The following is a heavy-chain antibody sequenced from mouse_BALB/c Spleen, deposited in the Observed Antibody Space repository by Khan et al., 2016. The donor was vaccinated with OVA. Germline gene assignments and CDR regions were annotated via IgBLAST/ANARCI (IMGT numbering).Heavy chain of an antibody. CDR3: TRAYYGNDYYAMDN. J-gene: IGHJ4*01. Sequence: LVESGGDLVKPGGSLKLSCAASGFNFSSYGMSWVRQTPDKRLEWVASISRGGGYTYYADSVKGRFTISRDNAKNTLYLQMSSLKSEDTAMFYCTRAYYGNDYYAMDNWGQGTSVTVSS. V-gene: IGHV5-6*01. CDR1: GFNFSSYG. D-gene: IGHD2-9*01. CDR2: ISRGGGYT.